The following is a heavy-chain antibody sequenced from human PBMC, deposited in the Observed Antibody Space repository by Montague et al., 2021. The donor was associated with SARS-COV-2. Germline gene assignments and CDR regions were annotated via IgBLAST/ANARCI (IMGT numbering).Heavy chain of an antibody. Sequence: SLRLSCAASGFTFSNYDMNWVRQAPGKGPEWTSYISTSAYTTSYAGSVKGRFTISRDNGKNSLYLQMNSLRVEGTAVYYCTRDYRSIVGDGLDIWGQGTKVTVSS. CDR3: TRDYRSIVGDGLDI. J-gene: IGHJ3*02. D-gene: IGHD3-16*02. CDR2: ISTSAYTT. CDR1: GFTFSNYD. V-gene: IGHV3-48*03.